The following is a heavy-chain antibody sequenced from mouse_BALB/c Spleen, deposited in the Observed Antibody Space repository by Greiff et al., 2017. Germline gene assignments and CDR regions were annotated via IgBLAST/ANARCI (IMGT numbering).Heavy chain of an antibody. D-gene: IGHD1-1*01. Sequence: VHVKQSGPELVKPGASVTISCKASGYTFTDYNMHWVKQSHGKSLEWIGYIYPYNGGTGYNQKFKSKATLNVDNSSSTAYMELRSLTSEDSAGYYCAREGYYGSPWFAYWGQGTLVTVSA. CDR2: IYPYNGGT. CDR1: GYTFTDYN. CDR3: AREGYYGSPWFAY. J-gene: IGHJ3*01. V-gene: IGHV1S29*02.